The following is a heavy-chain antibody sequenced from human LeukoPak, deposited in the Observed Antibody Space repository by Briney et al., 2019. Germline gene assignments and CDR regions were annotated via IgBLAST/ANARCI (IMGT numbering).Heavy chain of an antibody. Sequence: SETLSLTCSVSGGSISGYYLSWIRQPPGQTLKWIGYIYSSGSTNYNPSLQSRVTMSVDTSMNQFSLRLSSVTAADTAVYYCARFTYTTRPSDVWGKGTTVTVSS. CDR1: GGSISGYY. V-gene: IGHV4-4*09. CDR2: IYSSGST. J-gene: IGHJ6*04. CDR3: ARFTYTTRPSDV. D-gene: IGHD3-16*01.